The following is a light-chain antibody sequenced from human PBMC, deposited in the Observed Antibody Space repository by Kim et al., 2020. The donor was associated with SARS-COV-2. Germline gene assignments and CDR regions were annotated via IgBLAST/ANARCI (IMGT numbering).Light chain of an antibody. CDR1: QRISSW. J-gene: IGKJ1*01. CDR2: EAS. V-gene: IGKV1-5*03. CDR3: QQYNSYPWT. Sequence: ASVGDRVTITCRASQRISSWLAWYQQKPGNAPRLLIYEASSLEGGVPSRFSGSGSGTEFTLTISSLQPDDFATYYCQQYNSYPWTFGQGTKVDIK.